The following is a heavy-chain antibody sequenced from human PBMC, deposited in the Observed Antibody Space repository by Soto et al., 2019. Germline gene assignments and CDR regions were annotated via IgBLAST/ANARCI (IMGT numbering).Heavy chain of an antibody. D-gene: IGHD2-8*01. Sequence: GGSLRLSCAASGFTFSSYSMNWVRQAPGKGLEWVSSISSSSSYIYYADSVKGRFTISRDNAKNSLYLQMNSLRAEDTAVYYCARVSPSRYNGVPVRSYIWFXPWGQGTLVTVSS. CDR2: ISSSSSYI. J-gene: IGHJ5*02. CDR3: ARVSPSRYNGVPVRSYIWFXP. V-gene: IGHV3-21*01. CDR1: GFTFSSYS.